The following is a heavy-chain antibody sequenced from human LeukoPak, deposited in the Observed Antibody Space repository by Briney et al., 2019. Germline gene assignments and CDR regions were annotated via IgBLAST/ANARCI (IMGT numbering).Heavy chain of an antibody. D-gene: IGHD1-26*01. CDR3: ARAGSYRFDY. CDR1: GFTFSSYW. CDR2: IKQDGSEK. J-gene: IGHJ4*02. V-gene: IGHV3-7*01. Sequence: GGSLRLSCAASGFTFSSYWMSWVRQAPGKGLEWVANIKQDGSEKYYVDSVKGRFTISRDNAKNTLYLQMNNLRADDTAVYYCARAGSYRFDYWGLGTPVTVSS.